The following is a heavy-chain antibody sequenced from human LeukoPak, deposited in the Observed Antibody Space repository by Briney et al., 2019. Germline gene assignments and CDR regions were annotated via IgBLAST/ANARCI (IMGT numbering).Heavy chain of an antibody. CDR2: IYPGDSDT. CDR1: GYSFTSYW. J-gene: IGHJ4*02. V-gene: IGHV5-51*01. CDR3: ARRGIAPDYYDSSGGFDY. D-gene: IGHD3-22*01. Sequence: GEPLKISCQGSGYSFTSYWIGWVRQVPGKGLGWLGIIYPGDSDTRYNPSFQGQVTISADKSISTAYLQWSSLKASDTAMYYCARRGIAPDYYDSSGGFDYWGQGTLVTVSS.